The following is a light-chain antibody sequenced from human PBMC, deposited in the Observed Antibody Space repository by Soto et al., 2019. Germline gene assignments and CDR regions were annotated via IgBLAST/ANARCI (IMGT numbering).Light chain of an antibody. CDR2: VNSDGSH. CDR1: SGHSSYT. V-gene: IGLV4-69*01. J-gene: IGLJ2*01. CDR3: QTWGTGFHVV. Sequence: QLVLTQSPSASASLGASAKLTCTLTSGHSSYTIAWHQQQPEKGPRYLMKVNSDGSHSKGDGIPDRFSGSSSGAERYLTISSLQSEDEADYYCQTWGTGFHVVFGGGTQLTVL.